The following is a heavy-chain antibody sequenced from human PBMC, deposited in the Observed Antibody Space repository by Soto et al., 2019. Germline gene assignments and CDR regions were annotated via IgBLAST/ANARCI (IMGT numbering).Heavy chain of an antibody. D-gene: IGHD1-26*01. J-gene: IGHJ4*02. Sequence: QITLKESGPTLVKPTQTLTLTCTFSGFSLTTDRVGVGWIRQPPGEALEWLAVIYWDDSKTYRPSLESRLTITKDTSKNRVARTMTNMDSLDTATYYCAHAYGGRSLYWGQGTLVTVSS. CDR3: AHAYGGRSLY. CDR2: IYWDDSK. V-gene: IGHV2-5*02. CDR1: GFSLTTDRVG.